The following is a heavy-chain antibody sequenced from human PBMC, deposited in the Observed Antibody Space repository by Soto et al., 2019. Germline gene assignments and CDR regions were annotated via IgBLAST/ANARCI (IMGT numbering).Heavy chain of an antibody. Sequence: QVHLVQSGAEVKKPGASVKVSCKVPGYTLTDLSMHWVRQAPGKGLEWMGGFDPEDGEAIYAQKFQGRVTLTEDTSTDTGYMELSSLISEDTAVYSCAADRGKWALDIWGQGTMVTVSS. CDR2: FDPEDGEA. D-gene: IGHD1-26*01. CDR1: GYTLTDLS. J-gene: IGHJ3*02. CDR3: AADRGKWALDI. V-gene: IGHV1-24*01.